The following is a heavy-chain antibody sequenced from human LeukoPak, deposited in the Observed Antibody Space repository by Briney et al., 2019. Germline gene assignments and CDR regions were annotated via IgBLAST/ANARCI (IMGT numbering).Heavy chain of an antibody. V-gene: IGHV3-53*01. J-gene: IGHJ6*03. CDR2: IYSGGTT. CDR1: GFTVSSNY. Sequence: GGSLRLSCAASGFTVSSNYMSWVRQAPGKGLEWVSVIYSGGTTYYADSVKGRFTISRDNSKNTLYLQMNSLRAEDTAMYYCARAAITSPQTYYYYYNMDVWGKGTTVTVSS. D-gene: IGHD1-20*01. CDR3: ARAAITSPQTYYYYYNMDV.